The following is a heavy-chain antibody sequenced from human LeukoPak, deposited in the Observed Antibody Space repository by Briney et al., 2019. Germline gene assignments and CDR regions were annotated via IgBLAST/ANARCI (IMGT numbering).Heavy chain of an antibody. J-gene: IGHJ4*02. CDR2: INTNTGNP. CDR3: ARDGLTVAGLFDY. V-gene: IGHV7-4-1*02. CDR1: GYTFTSYA. D-gene: IGHD6-19*01. Sequence: ASVKVSCKASGYTFTSYAMNWVRQAPGQGLEWMGWINTNTGNPTYAQGFTGRFVFSLDTSVSTAYLQISSPKAEDTAVHYCARDGLTVAGLFDYWGQGTLSPSPQ.